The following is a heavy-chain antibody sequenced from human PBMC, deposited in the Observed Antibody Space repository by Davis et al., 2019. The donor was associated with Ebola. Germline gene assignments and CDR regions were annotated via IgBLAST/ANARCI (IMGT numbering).Heavy chain of an antibody. Sequence: GESLKISCAASGFTFSSYAMSWVRQAPGKGLEWVSAISGSGGSTYYADSVKGRFTISRDNSKNTLYLQMNSLRAEDTAVYYCAKEARGYSSGYNFDYWGQGTLVTVSS. CDR1: GFTFSSYA. CDR3: AKEARGYSSGYNFDY. CDR2: ISGSGGST. D-gene: IGHD6-19*01. V-gene: IGHV3-23*01. J-gene: IGHJ4*02.